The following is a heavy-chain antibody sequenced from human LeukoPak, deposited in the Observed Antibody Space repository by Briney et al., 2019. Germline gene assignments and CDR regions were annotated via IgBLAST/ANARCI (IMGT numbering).Heavy chain of an antibody. V-gene: IGHV1-18*01. J-gene: IGHJ4*02. CDR1: GYTFTSYG. CDR2: ISAYNGNT. D-gene: IGHD2-15*01. CDR3: ARRVAGGGDY. Sequence: ASVKLSCKASGYTFTSYGISWVRQAPGQGHELMGWISAYNGNTNYAQKLQGRVTITTATSTSTAYMELRSPRSEDTAVYYCARRVAGGGDYWGQGTLVTVSS.